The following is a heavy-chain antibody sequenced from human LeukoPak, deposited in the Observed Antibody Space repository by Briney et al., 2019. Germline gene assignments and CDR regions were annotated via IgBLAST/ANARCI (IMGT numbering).Heavy chain of an antibody. CDR1: GFTFDDYA. V-gene: IGHV3-9*01. Sequence: GGSLRLSCAASGFTFDDYAMHWVRQAPGKGLEWVSGISWNSGSIGYADSVKGRFTISRDNAKNSLYLQMNSLRAEDTAVYYCASLSWSDYWGQGTLVTVSS. CDR2: ISWNSGSI. J-gene: IGHJ4*02. D-gene: IGHD3-3*01. CDR3: ASLSWSDY.